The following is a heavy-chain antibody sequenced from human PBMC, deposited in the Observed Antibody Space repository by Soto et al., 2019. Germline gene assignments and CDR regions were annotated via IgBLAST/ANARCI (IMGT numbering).Heavy chain of an antibody. CDR1: GGSFSGYY. CDR3: ARGGGITGTTGGLDY. J-gene: IGHJ4*02. V-gene: IGHV4-34*01. CDR2: INHSGST. D-gene: IGHD1-20*01. Sequence: QVQLQQWGAGLLKPSETLSLTCAVYGGSFSGYYWSWIRQPPGKGLEWIGEINHSGSTNYNLSLKSRVTISVDTSKNQFSLKLSSVTAADTAVYYCARGGGITGTTGGLDYWGQGTLVTVSS.